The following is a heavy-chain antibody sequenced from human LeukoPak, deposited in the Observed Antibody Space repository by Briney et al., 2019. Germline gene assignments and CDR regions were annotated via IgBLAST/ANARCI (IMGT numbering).Heavy chain of an antibody. CDR2: IYHSGST. Sequence: GSLRLSCAASGFTFSNYWMSWVRQAPGKGLEWIGEIYHSGSTNYNPSLKSRVTISVDNSKNQFSLKMSSMTAADTAVYYCARAGWYTLDNWGQGTLVTVSS. CDR3: ARAGWYTLDN. J-gene: IGHJ4*02. D-gene: IGHD2-15*01. V-gene: IGHV4-4*02. CDR1: GFTFSNYW.